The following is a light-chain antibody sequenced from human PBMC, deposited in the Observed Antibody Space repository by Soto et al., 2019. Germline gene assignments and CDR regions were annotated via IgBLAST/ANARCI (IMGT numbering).Light chain of an antibody. V-gene: IGKV1-12*01. CDR3: QQANSFPWT. Sequence: DIQMTQSPSSVSASVGARVLITCRASQGVSTWLAWYRQKPGRAPELLIHTASTLHSGVPSRFSGSGSGSEFTLIISGLQSEDFATYYCQQANSFPWTFGQGTKVDIK. CDR1: QGVSTW. CDR2: TAS. J-gene: IGKJ1*01.